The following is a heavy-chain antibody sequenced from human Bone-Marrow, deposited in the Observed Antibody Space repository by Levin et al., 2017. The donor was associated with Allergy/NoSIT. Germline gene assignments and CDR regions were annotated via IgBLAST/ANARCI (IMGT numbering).Heavy chain of an antibody. V-gene: IGHV1-3*01. CDR3: ASSGLALSFDH. J-gene: IGHJ4*01. CDR2: INAGNSNT. Sequence: GESLKISCKASGHTFSEYAIQWVRQAPGQRPEWMGWINAGNSNTYSSEKFRNRVTITWDTSASTAYMELTSLRSDDTAVYYCASSGLALSFDHWGHGSLVTVSS. CDR1: GHTFSEYA. D-gene: IGHD1-26*01.